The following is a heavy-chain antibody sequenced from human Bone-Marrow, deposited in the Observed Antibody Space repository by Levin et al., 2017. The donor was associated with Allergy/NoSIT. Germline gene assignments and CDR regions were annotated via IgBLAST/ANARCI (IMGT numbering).Heavy chain of an antibody. CDR2: IYPGDSDT. J-gene: IGHJ4*02. V-gene: IGHV5-51*01. CDR1: GYTFTSYW. Sequence: GESLKISCKGSGYTFTSYWIAWVRQMPGKGLEWMGIIYPGDSDTRYSPSFQGQVTISADKSISTAYLQWSSLKASDNAMYYCARAYSSLSSLDYWGQATLVTVSS. CDR3: ARAYSSLSSLDY. D-gene: IGHD6-19*01.